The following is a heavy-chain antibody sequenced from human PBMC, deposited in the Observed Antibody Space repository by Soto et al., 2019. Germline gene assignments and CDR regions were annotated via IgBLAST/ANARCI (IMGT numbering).Heavy chain of an antibody. CDR3: ASLPRGGVDYYYGMDV. D-gene: IGHD2-8*02. CDR2: IYYSGST. J-gene: IGHJ6*01. CDR1: GGSIRSSSYY. Sequence: SETLSLTCTFSGGSIRSSSYYWGWIRQPPGKGLEWIGSIYYSGSTYYNPSLKSRVTISVDTSKNQFSLKLSSVTAADTAVYYCASLPRGGVDYYYGMDVWGQGTTVTVSS. V-gene: IGHV4-39*01.